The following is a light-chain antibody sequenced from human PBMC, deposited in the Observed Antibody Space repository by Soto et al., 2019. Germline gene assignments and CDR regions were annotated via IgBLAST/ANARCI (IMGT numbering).Light chain of an antibody. CDR1: QSVSSNY. CDR3: QQYGSSWT. V-gene: IGKV3-20*01. CDR2: GAS. Sequence: EIVLTQSPGTLSLSPGERATHSCRASQSVSSNYLAWYQQKPGQAPRFLIYGASSRATGIPDRFSGSGSGTDFTLTISILEPEDFAVYYCQQYGSSWTFGHGTKVEIK. J-gene: IGKJ1*01.